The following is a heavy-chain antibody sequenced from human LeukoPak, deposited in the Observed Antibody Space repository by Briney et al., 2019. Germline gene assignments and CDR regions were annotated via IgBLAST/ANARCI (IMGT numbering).Heavy chain of an antibody. CDR3: AREPWEGPYYYYYYMDV. CDR1: GFTFSSYA. J-gene: IGHJ6*03. V-gene: IGHV3-23*01. CDR2: ISRSGGST. D-gene: IGHD1-26*01. Sequence: GGSLRLSCAASGFTFSSYAMSWVRQAPGKGLEWVSTISRSGGSTYYADSVKGRFTISRDNSKNTLYLQMNSLRAEDTAVYYCAREPWEGPYYYYYYMDVWGKGTTVTVSS.